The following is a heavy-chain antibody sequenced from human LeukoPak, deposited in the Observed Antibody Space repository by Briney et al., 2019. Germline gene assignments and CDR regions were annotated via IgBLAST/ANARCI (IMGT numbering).Heavy chain of an antibody. CDR3: ARTSGESSWYWYYFDY. CDR2: IYTSGST. CDR1: GGSISSYY. D-gene: IGHD6-13*01. Sequence: PSETLSLTCTVSGGSISSYYWSWIRQPPGKGLEWIGYIYTSGSTNYNPSLKSRVTISVDTSKNQFSLKLSSVTAADTAVYYCARTSGESSWYWYYFDYWGQGTLVTVSS. V-gene: IGHV4-4*09. J-gene: IGHJ4*02.